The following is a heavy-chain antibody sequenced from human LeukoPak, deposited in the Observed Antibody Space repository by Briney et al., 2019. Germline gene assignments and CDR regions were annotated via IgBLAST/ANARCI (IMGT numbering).Heavy chain of an antibody. Sequence: SETLSLTCTVSGGSISSGSYYWGWIRQPPGKGLEWIGSIYYSGSTYYNPSLKSRVTISVDTSKNQFSLKLSSVTAADTAVYYCASAHSSGWYGDAFDIWGQGTMVTVSS. D-gene: IGHD6-19*01. CDR1: GGSISSGSYY. CDR3: ASAHSSGWYGDAFDI. CDR2: IYYSGST. V-gene: IGHV4-39*01. J-gene: IGHJ3*02.